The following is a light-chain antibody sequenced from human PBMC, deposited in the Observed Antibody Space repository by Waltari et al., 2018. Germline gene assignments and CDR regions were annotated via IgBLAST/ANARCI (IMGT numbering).Light chain of an antibody. J-gene: IGKJ2*03. CDR1: QSVLYSSNNKNC. Sequence: DIVMTQSPDSLAVSLGERATINCKSNQSVLYSSNNKNCLGWYQQKPGQPPKLLIYWASTRESGVPDRFSGSGSGTDFTLTISSLQAEDVAVYYCQQYYSTPYSFGQGPSWRSN. V-gene: IGKV4-1*01. CDR3: QQYYSTPYS. CDR2: WAS.